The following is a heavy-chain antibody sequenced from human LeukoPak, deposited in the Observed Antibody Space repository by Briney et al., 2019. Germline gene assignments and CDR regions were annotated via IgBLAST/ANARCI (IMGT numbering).Heavy chain of an antibody. J-gene: IGHJ4*02. CDR1: GFTFDDYA. V-gene: IGHV4-59*01. CDR2: IKYSGTT. Sequence: PGGSLRLSCAASGFTFDDYAMHWVRQPPGKGLEWIAYIKYSGTTNYNPSLENRVTISVDTPKNQFSLKLSSVTAADTAVYYCARVRPDEQPYGGFDYWGQGTLVTVSS. D-gene: IGHD4-23*01. CDR3: ARVRPDEQPYGGFDY.